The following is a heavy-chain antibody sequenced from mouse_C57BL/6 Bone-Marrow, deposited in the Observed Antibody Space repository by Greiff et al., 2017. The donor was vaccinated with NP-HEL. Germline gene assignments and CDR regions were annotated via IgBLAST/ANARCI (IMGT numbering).Heavy chain of an antibody. CDR2: IDPSDSET. D-gene: IGHD1-1*01. CDR1: GYTFTSYW. Sequence: VQLQQPGAELVRPGSSVKLSCKASGYTFTSYWMHWVKQRPIQGLEWIGNIDPSDSETHYNQKFKDKATLTVDKSSSTAYMQLSSLTSEDSAVYYCAREAEYSYGCSLAWFAYWGQGTLVTVSA. V-gene: IGHV1-52*01. CDR3: AREAEYSYGCSLAWFAY. J-gene: IGHJ3*01.